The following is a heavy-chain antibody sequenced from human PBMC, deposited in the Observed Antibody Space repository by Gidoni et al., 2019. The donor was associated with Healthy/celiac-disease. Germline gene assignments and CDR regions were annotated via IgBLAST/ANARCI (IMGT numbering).Heavy chain of an antibody. D-gene: IGHD3-3*01. Sequence: QVQLQESGPGLVKPSETLSPTCPVSGGSISSYYWSWIRQPPGKGLEWIGYIQYSGSTNYNPSLKSRVTISVDTSKNQFSLKLSSVTAADTAVYYCARVRDDFWSGYHPRGFDPWGQGTLVTVSS. V-gene: IGHV4-59*01. CDR2: IQYSGST. J-gene: IGHJ5*02. CDR1: GGSISSYY. CDR3: ARVRDDFWSGYHPRGFDP.